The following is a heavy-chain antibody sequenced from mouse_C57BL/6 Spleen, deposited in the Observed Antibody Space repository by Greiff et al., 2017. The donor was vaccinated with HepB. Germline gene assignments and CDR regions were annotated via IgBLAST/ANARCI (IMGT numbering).Heavy chain of an antibody. Sequence: QLQQPGAELVQPGASVKLSCKASGYTFTSYWRHWVKQGPGQGLEWSGMIHPNSGRTNYNEKFKSKATLTVDKSSSTAYMQLSSLTSEDSAVGSSARSATMVTTGGVDYWGQGTTLTVSS. V-gene: IGHV1-64*01. D-gene: IGHD2-2*01. CDR1: GYTFTSYW. CDR2: IHPNSGRT. J-gene: IGHJ2*01. CDR3: ARSATMVTTGGVDY.